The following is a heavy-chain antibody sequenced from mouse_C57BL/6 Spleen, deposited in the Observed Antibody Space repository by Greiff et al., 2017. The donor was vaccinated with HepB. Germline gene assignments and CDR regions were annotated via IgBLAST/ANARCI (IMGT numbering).Heavy chain of an antibody. CDR3: ARDRTGTGFDY. V-gene: IGHV5-4*01. Sequence: EVNVVESGGGLVKPGGSLKLSCAASGFTFSSYAMSWVRQTPEKRLEWVATISDGGSYTYYPDNVKGRFTISRDNAKNNLYLQMSHLKSEDTAMYYCARDRTGTGFDYWGQGTTLTVSS. CDR1: GFTFSSYA. CDR2: ISDGGSYT. D-gene: IGHD4-1*01. J-gene: IGHJ2*01.